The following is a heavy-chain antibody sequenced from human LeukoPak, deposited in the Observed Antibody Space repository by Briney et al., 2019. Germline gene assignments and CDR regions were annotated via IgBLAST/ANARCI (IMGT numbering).Heavy chain of an antibody. CDR1: GYTFTSYG. CDR3: ARVAVMFDWFDS. V-gene: IGHV1-18*01. D-gene: IGHD6-19*01. Sequence: GASVTVSFTASGYTFTSYGISWVRQAPGQGLEWMGWISAYNGNTNYAQKLQGRVTMTTDTSTSTAYMELRSLRSDDTAVYYCARVAVMFDWFDSWGQGTLVTVSS. J-gene: IGHJ5*01. CDR2: ISAYNGNT.